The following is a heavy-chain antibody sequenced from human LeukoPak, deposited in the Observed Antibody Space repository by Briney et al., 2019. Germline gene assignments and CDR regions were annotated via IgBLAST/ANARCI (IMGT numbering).Heavy chain of an antibody. CDR1: SRSFSGYY. CDR3: ARRLVDSGASQVSDD. V-gene: IGHV4-34*01. Sequence: PSETLSLTCAVYSRSFSGYYWSWIRQPPGKGLEWIGEINDSGSVNCNPSLKNRVTPSVDTSKNQFSLRLSSVAAADTAVYYCARRLVDSGASQVSDDWGQGTQVTVSS. CDR2: INDSGSV. D-gene: IGHD2-15*01. J-gene: IGHJ4*02.